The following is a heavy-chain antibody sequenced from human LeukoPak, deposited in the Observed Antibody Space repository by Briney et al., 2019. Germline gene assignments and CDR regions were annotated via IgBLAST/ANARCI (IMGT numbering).Heavy chain of an antibody. V-gene: IGHV3-11*04. J-gene: IGHJ4*02. Sequence: GGSLRLSCAATGFTFSDYYMSWIRQAPGKGLEWVSYISSSGSTIYYADSVKGRFTISRDNAKNSLYLQMNSLRAEDTAVYYCARVLRSTYYFDYWGQGTLVTVSS. CDR1: GFTFSDYY. CDR3: ARVLRSTYYFDY. D-gene: IGHD2/OR15-2a*01. CDR2: ISSSGSTI.